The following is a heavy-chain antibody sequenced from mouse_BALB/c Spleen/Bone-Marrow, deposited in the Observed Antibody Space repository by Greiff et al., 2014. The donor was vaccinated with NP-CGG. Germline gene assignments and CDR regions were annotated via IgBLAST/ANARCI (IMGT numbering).Heavy chain of an antibody. V-gene: IGHV2-9*02. J-gene: IGHJ4*01. CDR2: IWAGGST. CDR1: GFSLTSYG. CDR3: ARVYGSSYDPHYYAMDY. D-gene: IGHD1-1*01. Sequence: VKLVESGPGLVAPSQSLSITCTVSGFSLTSYGVYWARQPPGKGLEWLGVIWAGGSTNYNSGLMSRLSISKDNSKSQVLLKMNSLQTDDTAMYYCARVYGSSYDPHYYAMDYWGQGTSVTVSS.